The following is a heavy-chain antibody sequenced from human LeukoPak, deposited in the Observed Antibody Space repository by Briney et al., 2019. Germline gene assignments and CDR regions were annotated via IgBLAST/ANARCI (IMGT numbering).Heavy chain of an antibody. V-gene: IGHV1-3*01. J-gene: IGHJ3*02. CDR2: INAGNGNT. D-gene: IGHD6-6*01. Sequence: ASVKVSCKASGYTFTSYAMHWVRQAPGQRLEWMGWINAGNGNTKYSQKFQGRVTITRDTSASTAYMELSSLRSEDTAVYYCARHDRPLGAFDIWGQGTKVTVSS. CDR1: GYTFTSYA. CDR3: ARHDRPLGAFDI.